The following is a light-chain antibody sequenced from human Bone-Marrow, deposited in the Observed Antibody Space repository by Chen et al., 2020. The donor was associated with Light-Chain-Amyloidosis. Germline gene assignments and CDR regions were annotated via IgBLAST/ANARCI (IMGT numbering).Light chain of an antibody. CDR3: CSYAGSNTYV. V-gene: IGLV2-23*02. CDR1: SSDVGSFNL. CDR2: AVN. Sequence: QSALPQPASVSGSPGQSITISCTGTSSDVGSFNLVSWYQQHPGKAPKLMIYAVNKRPSGVSNRFSGSKSGNTASLTISGLQAEDEADYYCCSYAGSNTYVFGTETKVTVL. J-gene: IGLJ1*01.